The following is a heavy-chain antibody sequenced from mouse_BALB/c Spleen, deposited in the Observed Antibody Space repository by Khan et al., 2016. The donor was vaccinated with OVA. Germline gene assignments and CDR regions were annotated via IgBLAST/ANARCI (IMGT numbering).Heavy chain of an antibody. CDR2: ISYSGST. CDR1: GYSITSGYG. CDR3: ARTSRIEY. V-gene: IGHV3-2*02. Sequence: EVQLLESGPGLVKPSQSLSLTCTVTGYSITSGYGWNWIRQFPGKKLEWMGNISYSGSTNYIPSLKSRFSITRDTSKNQFFLQLNSVTTEDTATYHCARTSRIEYWGQGTTLTVSS. J-gene: IGHJ2*01. D-gene: IGHD3-3*01.